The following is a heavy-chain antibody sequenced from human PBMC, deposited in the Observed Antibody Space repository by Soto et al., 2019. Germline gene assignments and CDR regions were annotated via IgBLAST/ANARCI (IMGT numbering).Heavy chain of an antibody. J-gene: IGHJ6*02. Sequence: EVQLVESGGGLVQPGGSLRLSCAASGFTFSSYWMHWVRQAPGKGLVWVSRINSDGSSTSYADSVKGRFTISRDNAKNALYLQMDSLRAEDTAVYYCARDQRGSGSYQYYCYGMDVWGQGTTVTVSS. D-gene: IGHD3-10*01. CDR2: INSDGSST. V-gene: IGHV3-74*01. CDR1: GFTFSSYW. CDR3: ARDQRGSGSYQYYCYGMDV.